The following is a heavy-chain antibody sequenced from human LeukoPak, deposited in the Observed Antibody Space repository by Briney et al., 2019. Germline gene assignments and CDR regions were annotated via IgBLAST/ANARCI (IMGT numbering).Heavy chain of an antibody. CDR2: VSYDGRNK. CDR1: GFTFNNYG. CDR3: AKGPLRGTAAAIDY. Sequence: GGSLRLSCAASGFTFNNYGMHWVRQAPGKGLEWVAVVSYDGRNKHYPDSVKGRFTISRDISTDTLWLQMDSLRTEDTAVYYCAKGPLRGTAAAIDYWGQGTLVTVSS. J-gene: IGHJ4*02. D-gene: IGHD2-2*01. V-gene: IGHV3-30*18.